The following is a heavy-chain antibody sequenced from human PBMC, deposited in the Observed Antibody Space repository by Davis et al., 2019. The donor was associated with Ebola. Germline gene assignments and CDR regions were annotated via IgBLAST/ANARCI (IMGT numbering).Heavy chain of an antibody. CDR1: GGSINNYF. Sequence: SETLSLTCTVSGGSINNYFWSWIRQPPGKGLEWIGNIHYLGNTNYNPSLKSRVTMSVDTSKNQFSLKLSSVTAADTAVYYCARIPGYCFSASCLNYYYFGMDVWGQGTTVTVSS. V-gene: IGHV4-59*08. J-gene: IGHJ6*02. CDR3: ARIPGYCFSASCLNYYYFGMDV. D-gene: IGHD2-2*01. CDR2: IHYLGNT.